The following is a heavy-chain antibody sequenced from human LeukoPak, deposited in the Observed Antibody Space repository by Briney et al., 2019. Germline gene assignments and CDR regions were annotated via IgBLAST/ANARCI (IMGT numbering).Heavy chain of an antibody. D-gene: IGHD3-3*01. CDR3: AKDRKILEWLYGFDY. Sequence: PGGSLRLSCAASGFTFSSYGMSWVRQAPGKGLEWVSAISGSGGSTYYADSVKGRFTISRDNSKNTLYLQMNSLRAEDTAVYYCAKDRKILEWLYGFDYWGRGTLVTVSS. CDR2: ISGSGGST. CDR1: GFTFSSYG. J-gene: IGHJ4*02. V-gene: IGHV3-23*01.